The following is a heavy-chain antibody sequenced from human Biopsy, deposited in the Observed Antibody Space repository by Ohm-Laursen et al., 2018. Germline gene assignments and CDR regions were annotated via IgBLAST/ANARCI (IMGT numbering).Heavy chain of an antibody. CDR2: ISGNSDII. CDR1: GFTFSSHA. CDR3: VRDSTLDY. V-gene: IGHV3-23*01. D-gene: IGHD3-3*02. J-gene: IGHJ4*02. Sequence: GSLRLSCAASGFTFSSHAMTWFRQAPGKGLEWVSTISGNSDIIYDTDSVKGRFTISRDNARNSLFLEMSSLREEDTGLYHCVRDSTLDYWGQGTLVTVSS.